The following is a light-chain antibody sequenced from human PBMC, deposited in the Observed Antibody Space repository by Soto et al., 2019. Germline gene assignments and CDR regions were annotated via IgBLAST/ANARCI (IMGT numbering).Light chain of an antibody. CDR1: QSVSSSY. J-gene: IGKJ5*01. CDR2: GAS. V-gene: IGKV3-20*01. CDR3: QQYGSSPLIN. Sequence: EIVLTQSPGTLSLSPGERATLSCRASQSVSSSYLAWYQQKPGQAPRLLIYGASSRATGIPDRFSGSGSGTEFTLTIRRLEHEDFGVYYCQQYGSSPLINFGQGPRLQIK.